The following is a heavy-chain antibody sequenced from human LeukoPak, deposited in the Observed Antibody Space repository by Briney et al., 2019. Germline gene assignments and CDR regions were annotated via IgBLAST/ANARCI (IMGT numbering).Heavy chain of an antibody. CDR3: ARHDSSARRHDAFDI. J-gene: IGHJ3*02. V-gene: IGHV4-59*01. CDR1: GGSLSSYY. Sequence: PSETLSLTCTVSGGSLSSYYWSWLRQPPGKGLEWIGYIYYSGSTNYNPSLKSRVTISVDTSKNQFSLKLSSVTAADTAVYYCARHDSSARRHDAFDIWGQGTMVTVSS. CDR2: IYYSGST. D-gene: IGHD3-22*01.